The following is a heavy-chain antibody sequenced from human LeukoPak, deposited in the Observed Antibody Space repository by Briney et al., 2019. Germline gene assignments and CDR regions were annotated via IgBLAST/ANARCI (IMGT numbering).Heavy chain of an antibody. Sequence: PGGSLRLSCAASGFTFSSYWMHWVRQAPGKGLVWVSRINSDGSSTSYADSVKGRFTISRDNAKNTLYLQMNSLRAEDTAVYYCAKVRYSSGWYGAFDYWGQGTLVTVSS. CDR3: AKVRYSSGWYGAFDY. V-gene: IGHV3-74*01. J-gene: IGHJ4*02. CDR1: GFTFSSYW. D-gene: IGHD6-19*01. CDR2: INSDGSST.